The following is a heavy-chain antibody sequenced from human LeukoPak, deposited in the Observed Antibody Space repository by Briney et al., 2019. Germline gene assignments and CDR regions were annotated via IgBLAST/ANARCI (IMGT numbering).Heavy chain of an antibody. CDR3: ARGSRLWFGELTLDY. D-gene: IGHD3-10*01. CDR2: INHSGST. Sequence: SETLSLTCAVYGGSFSGYYWSWIRQPPGKGLEWIGEINHSGSTNYNPSLKSRVTISVDTSKNQFSLKLSSVTAADTAVYYCARGSRLWFGELTLDYWGQGTLVTVSS. V-gene: IGHV4-34*01. CDR1: GGSFSGYY. J-gene: IGHJ4*02.